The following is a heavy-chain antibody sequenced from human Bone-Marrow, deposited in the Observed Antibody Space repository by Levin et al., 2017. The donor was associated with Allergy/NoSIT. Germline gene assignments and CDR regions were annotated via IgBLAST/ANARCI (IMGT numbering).Heavy chain of an antibody. D-gene: IGHD1-1*01. V-gene: IGHV3-30-3*01. CDR1: GFTFSSYA. CDR3: ARDGRSGNWNPEDNWFDP. CDR2: ISYDGSNK. Sequence: LSLTCAASGFTFSSYAMHWVRQAPGKGLEWVAVISYDGSNKYYADSVKGRFTISRDNSKNTLYLQMNSLRAEDTAVYYCARDGRSGNWNPEDNWFDPWGQGTLVTVSS. J-gene: IGHJ5*02.